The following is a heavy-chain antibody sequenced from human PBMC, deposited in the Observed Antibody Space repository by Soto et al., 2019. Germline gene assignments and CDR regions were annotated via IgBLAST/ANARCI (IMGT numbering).Heavy chain of an antibody. CDR3: ARLRIVLVPAAQNLNFDD. Sequence: QVQLQESGPGLVKPSQTLSLTCTVSGGSISSGGYYWSWIRQHPGKGLEWIGYIYYSGSTYYNPSLKSRVTISVDTSKNQFSLKLSSVTAADTAVYYCARLRIVLVPAAQNLNFDDWGQGTLVTVSS. V-gene: IGHV4-31*03. CDR1: GGSISSGGYY. J-gene: IGHJ4*02. D-gene: IGHD2-2*01. CDR2: IYYSGST.